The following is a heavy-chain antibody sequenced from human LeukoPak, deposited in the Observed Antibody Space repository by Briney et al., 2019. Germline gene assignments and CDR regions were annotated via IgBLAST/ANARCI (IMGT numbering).Heavy chain of an antibody. CDR1: GFTFRNYY. V-gene: IGHV3-30-3*01. Sequence: GRSLRLSCAASGFTFRNYYMHWVRQAPGKGLEWVAVISLDGNNEYYADSVKGRFSLSRDNSKNTLYLQMNSLRAEDTAVYYCARGLGYGDYSLDYWGQGTLVTVSS. D-gene: IGHD4-17*01. J-gene: IGHJ4*02. CDR2: ISLDGNNE. CDR3: ARGLGYGDYSLDY.